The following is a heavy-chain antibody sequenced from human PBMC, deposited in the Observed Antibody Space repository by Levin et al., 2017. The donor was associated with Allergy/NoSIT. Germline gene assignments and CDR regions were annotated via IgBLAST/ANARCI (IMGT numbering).Heavy chain of an antibody. D-gene: IGHD3-16*01. CDR2: IYWDDDK. Sequence: VSGPTLVKPTQALALTCTFSGFSLSTSGVGVGWIRQPPGKALEWLGIIYWDDDKRYRPSLKNRLTITKDTSNNQVVLTMTNMDPVDTATYYGGHRLGGGGWDTGYFDYWGQGILVTVSS. CDR1: GFSLSTSGVG. CDR3: GHRLGGGGWDTGYFDY. V-gene: IGHV2-5*02. J-gene: IGHJ4*02.